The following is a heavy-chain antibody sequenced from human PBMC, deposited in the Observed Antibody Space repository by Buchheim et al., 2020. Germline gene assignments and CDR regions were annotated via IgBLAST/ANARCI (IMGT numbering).Heavy chain of an antibody. D-gene: IGHD3-9*01. CDR1: GFTFSSYA. Sequence: EVQLLESGGGLVQPGVSLRLSCAASGFTFSSYAMSWVRQAPGKGLEWVSAISGSGCSTYYADSVKGRFTISRDNSKNTLYLQMNSLRAEDTAVYHCAKVLLYYDILTRPVYFDYWGQGTL. CDR2: ISGSGCST. J-gene: IGHJ4*02. CDR3: AKVLLYYDILTRPVYFDY. V-gene: IGHV3-23*01.